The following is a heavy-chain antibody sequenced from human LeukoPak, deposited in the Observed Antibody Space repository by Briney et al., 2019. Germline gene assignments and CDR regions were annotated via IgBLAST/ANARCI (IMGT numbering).Heavy chain of an antibody. CDR1: GDSVSSNSAA. CDR2: TYYRSKWYN. J-gene: IGHJ5*02. CDR3: ATGSIGDVVVPAASP. V-gene: IGHV6-1*01. Sequence: SQTLSLTCATSGDSVSSNSAAWNWIRQSPSRGLEWLGRTYYRSKWYNDYAVSVKSRLTINPDTSKNQISLQLNSVTPEDTAVYYCATGSIGDVVVPAASPWGQGTLVTVSS. D-gene: IGHD2-2*01.